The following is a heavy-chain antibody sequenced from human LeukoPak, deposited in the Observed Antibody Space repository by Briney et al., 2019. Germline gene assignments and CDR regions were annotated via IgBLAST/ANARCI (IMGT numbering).Heavy chain of an antibody. Sequence: SVKVSRKASGGTFSSYAISWVRQAPGQGLEWMGRIIPILGIANYAQKFQGRVTITADKSTSTAYMELSSLRSEDTAVYYCARDRGGYYYDSSGYYQYWGQGTLVTVSS. J-gene: IGHJ4*02. CDR2: IIPILGIA. CDR3: ARDRGGYYYDSSGYYQY. CDR1: GGTFSSYA. D-gene: IGHD3-22*01. V-gene: IGHV1-69*04.